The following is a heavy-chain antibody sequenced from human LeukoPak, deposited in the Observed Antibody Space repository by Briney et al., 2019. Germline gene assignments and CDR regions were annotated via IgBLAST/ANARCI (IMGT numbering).Heavy chain of an antibody. CDR2: IYYSGST. CDR3: ARSLAATTFDY. CDR1: GGSISSYY. D-gene: IGHD5-24*01. J-gene: IGHJ4*02. V-gene: IGHV4-59*12. Sequence: KASETLSLTCTVSGGSISSYYWSWIRQPPGKGLEWIGYIYYSGSTNYNPSLKSRVTISVDTSKNQFSLRLNSVTAADTAVYYCARSLAATTFDYWGQGTLVTVSS.